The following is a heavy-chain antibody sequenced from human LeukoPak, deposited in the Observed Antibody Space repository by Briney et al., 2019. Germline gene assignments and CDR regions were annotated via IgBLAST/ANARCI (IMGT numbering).Heavy chain of an antibody. CDR2: TYYRSKWYN. CDR1: GDSVSNNSAA. CDR3: ARGNSDHRSFDY. Sequence: SQTLSLTCAISGDSVSNNSAAWSWIRQSPLRGLEWLGRTYYRSKWYNDYAVSVESRITINPDTSKNQFSLQLNSVTPGDTAVYYCARGNSDHRSFDYWGQGTLVTVS. V-gene: IGHV6-1*01. J-gene: IGHJ4*02. D-gene: IGHD1-1*01.